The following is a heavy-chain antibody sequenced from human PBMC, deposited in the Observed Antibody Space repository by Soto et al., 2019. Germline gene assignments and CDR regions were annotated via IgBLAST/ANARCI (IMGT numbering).Heavy chain of an antibody. CDR1: GFTFSSYW. D-gene: IGHD5-12*01. J-gene: IGHJ6*02. CDR3: ARDKWLRLQMRYYYYGMDV. V-gene: IGHV3-74*01. Sequence: EVQLVESGGGLVQPGGSLRLSCAASGFTFSSYWMHWVRQAPGKGLGWFSGFNSDGSSTSYADSVKGRFTISRDNAKNTLYLQMNSLRAEDTAVYYCARDKWLRLQMRYYYYGMDVWGQGTTVTVSS. CDR2: FNSDGSST.